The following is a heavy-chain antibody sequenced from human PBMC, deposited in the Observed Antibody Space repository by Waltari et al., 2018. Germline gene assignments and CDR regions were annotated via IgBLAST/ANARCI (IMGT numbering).Heavy chain of an antibody. Sequence: EVQLVESGGGLVQPGGSLRLSCAASGFTFSSYWMHWVRQAPGKGLVWVSRINSDGSSTSYADSVKGRFTISRDNAKNTLYLQMNSLRAEDTAVHYCAGEGITMVQGVIAPPGDYYYYGMDVWGQGTTVTVSS. CDR1: GFTFSSYW. D-gene: IGHD3-10*01. V-gene: IGHV3-74*01. J-gene: IGHJ6*02. CDR2: INSDGSST. CDR3: AGEGITMVQGVIAPPGDYYYYGMDV.